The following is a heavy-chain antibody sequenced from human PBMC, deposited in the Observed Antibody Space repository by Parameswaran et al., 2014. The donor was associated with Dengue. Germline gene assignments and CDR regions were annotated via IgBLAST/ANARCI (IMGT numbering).Heavy chain of an antibody. V-gene: IGHV3-7*01. Sequence: QAGGSLRLSCAASGFTFSSYWMTWVRQAPGEGLEWVANIKQDGSEKYYGDSVKGRFTISRDNAKNSLYLQMNSLGAEDTAVYYCAILGRVVELYWGQGTLVTVSS. CDR2: IKQDGSEK. J-gene: IGHJ4*02. CDR1: GFTFSSYW. CDR3: AILGRVVELY. D-gene: IGHD1-7*01.